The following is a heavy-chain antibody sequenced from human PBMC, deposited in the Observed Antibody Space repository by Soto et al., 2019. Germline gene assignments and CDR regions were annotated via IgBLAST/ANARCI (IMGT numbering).Heavy chain of an antibody. Sequence: EALPVTWIDAGGCISSYYWSWIRQPPGKGLEWIGYIYYSGSTNYNPSLKSRVTISVDTSKNQFSLKLSSVTAADAAVYYCESSGNYYYYYGMDVWGQGTTVTGSS. CDR3: ESSGNYYYYYGMDV. CDR2: IYYSGST. CDR1: GGCISSYY. V-gene: IGHV4-59*01. J-gene: IGHJ6*02. D-gene: IGHD6-19*01.